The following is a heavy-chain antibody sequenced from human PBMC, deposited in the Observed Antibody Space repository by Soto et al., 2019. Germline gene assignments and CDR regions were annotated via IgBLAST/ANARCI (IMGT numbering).Heavy chain of an antibody. CDR2: ISYGGANK. CDR1: GFTFSTYA. Sequence: GGSLRLSCAASGFTFSTYAMHWVRQAPGKGLEWVAVISYGGANKYYADSVKGRFTISRDNSKNTLYLQMNSLRAEDTAVYYCAEDALVTPELARYDILTGEDNHYFDYWGQGTLVTVSS. J-gene: IGHJ4*02. V-gene: IGHV3-30-3*01. D-gene: IGHD3-9*01. CDR3: AEDALVTPELARYDILTGEDNHYFDY.